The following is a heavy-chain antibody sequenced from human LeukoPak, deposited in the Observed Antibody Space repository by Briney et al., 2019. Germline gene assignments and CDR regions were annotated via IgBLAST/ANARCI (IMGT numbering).Heavy chain of an antibody. D-gene: IGHD1-26*01. CDR1: GYTFTGYY. V-gene: IGHV1-2*02. J-gene: IGHJ4*02. CDR2: INPNSGGT. Sequence: ASVKVSCKASGYTFTGYYMHWVRQAPGQGLEWMGWINPNSGGTNYAQKLQGRVTMTTDTSTSTAYMELRSLRSDDTAVYYCARAQASGSYYEAFDYWGQGTLVTVSS. CDR3: ARAQASGSYYEAFDY.